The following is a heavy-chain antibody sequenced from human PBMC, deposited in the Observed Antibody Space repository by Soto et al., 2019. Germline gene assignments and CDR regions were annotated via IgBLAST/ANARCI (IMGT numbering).Heavy chain of an antibody. CDR1: GFTFNDHY. D-gene: IGHD3-10*01. CDR3: ARDSTGSGLDYGMDV. V-gene: IGHV3-11*06. J-gene: IGHJ6*02. CDR2: ISSDSIYT. Sequence: PGGSLRLSCAASGFTFNDHYMTWIRQAPGKGPEWVSFISSDSIYTNSADSVKGRFTISRDNAKNLLYLQMSSLRVEDTAVYYCARDSTGSGLDYGMDVWGQGTTVAVSS.